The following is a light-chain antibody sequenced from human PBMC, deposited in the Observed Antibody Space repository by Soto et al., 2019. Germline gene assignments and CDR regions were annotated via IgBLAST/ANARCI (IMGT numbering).Light chain of an antibody. CDR3: QQSYSNPLT. V-gene: IGKV1-39*01. CDR1: QSISGY. CDR2: GAS. J-gene: IGKJ4*01. Sequence: DIQMTQSPSSLSASVVDRVTITCRASQSISGYLIGYQHKPGEARKLLIYGASSLYSGVPSRFSGSGSGTEFTLTINSLQPEDFATYYCQQSYSNPLTFGGGTKVEIK.